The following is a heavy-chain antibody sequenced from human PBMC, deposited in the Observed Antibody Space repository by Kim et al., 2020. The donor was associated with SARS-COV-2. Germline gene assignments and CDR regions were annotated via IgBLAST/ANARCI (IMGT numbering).Heavy chain of an antibody. Sequence: SETLSLTCTVSGGSISSGGYYWSWIRQHPGKGLEWIGYIYYSGSTYYNPSLKSRVTISVDTSKNQFSLKLSSVTAADTAVYYCARVPNYYDSSGYYSAGYYFDYWGQGTLVTVSS. CDR1: GGSISSGGYY. V-gene: IGHV4-31*03. CDR2: IYYSGST. CDR3: ARVPNYYDSSGYYSAGYYFDY. D-gene: IGHD3-22*01. J-gene: IGHJ4*02.